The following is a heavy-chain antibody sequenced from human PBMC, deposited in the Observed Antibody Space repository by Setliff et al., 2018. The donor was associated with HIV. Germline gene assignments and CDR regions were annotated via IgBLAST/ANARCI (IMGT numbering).Heavy chain of an antibody. J-gene: IGHJ4*02. CDR3: VRDERRVAAGSFHYFDY. Sequence: ASVKVSCKTSGYSFSTSVISWVRQAPGQGLEWMGWIGGYLHDTNAAPHLEARLTMTADTSASTAYMELRSLTSDDTAVYYCVRDERRVAAGSFHYFDYWGQGTLVTVSS. V-gene: IGHV1-18*01. CDR1: GYSFSTSV. D-gene: IGHD6-13*01. CDR2: IGGYLHDT.